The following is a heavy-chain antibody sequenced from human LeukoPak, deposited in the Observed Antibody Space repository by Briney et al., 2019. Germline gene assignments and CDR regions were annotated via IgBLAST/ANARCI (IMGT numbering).Heavy chain of an antibody. CDR3: ARTTMVRGTYYMDV. J-gene: IGHJ6*03. V-gene: IGHV4-61*05. Sequence: SETLSLTCTVSGGSISSSSYYWAWIRQPPGKGLQWIGCIHYSGSTNYNPSLKSRVTISVDTSKNQFSLKLSSVTAADTAVYYCARTTMVRGTYYMDVWGKGTTVTISS. CDR2: IHYSGST. D-gene: IGHD3-10*01. CDR1: GGSISSSSYY.